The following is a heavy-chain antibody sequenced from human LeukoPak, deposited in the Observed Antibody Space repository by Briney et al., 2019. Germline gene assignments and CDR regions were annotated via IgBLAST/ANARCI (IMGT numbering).Heavy chain of an antibody. D-gene: IGHD3-10*01. V-gene: IGHV5-51*01. J-gene: IGHJ4*02. CDR3: ARLYGSGSYYLGY. CDR2: IYPADSDP. Sequence: GGSLVISCQGAGSIFTSYWIGGGRPLRGKGRERMGIIYPADSDPSYSPSFQGQVPISADKSISTAYLQWSSLKASDTAMYYCARLYGSGSYYLGYWGQGTLVTVSS. CDR1: GSIFTSYW.